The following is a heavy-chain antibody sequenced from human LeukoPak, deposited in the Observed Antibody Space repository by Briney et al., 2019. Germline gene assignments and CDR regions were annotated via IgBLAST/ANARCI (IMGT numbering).Heavy chain of an antibody. CDR2: TSSSGSTI. D-gene: IGHD3-10*01. CDR1: GFTFSDYY. CDR3: VHGWASYGSGSSEFFDY. V-gene: IGHV3-11*01. Sequence: GGSLRLSCAASGFTFSDYYMSWIRQAPGKGLEWVSYTSSSGSTIYYADSVKGRFTISRDNAKNSLYLQMNSLRAEDTAVYYCVHGWASYGSGSSEFFDYWGQGSLVTVSS. J-gene: IGHJ4*02.